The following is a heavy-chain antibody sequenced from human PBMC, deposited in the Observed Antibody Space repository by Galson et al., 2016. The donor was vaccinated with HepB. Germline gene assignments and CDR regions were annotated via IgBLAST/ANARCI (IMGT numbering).Heavy chain of an antibody. V-gene: IGHV3-7*01. CDR1: GFTFSAFW. CDR2: IKEDGTEN. D-gene: IGHD3-16*01. CDR3: AKTSPYTSPDN. Sequence: SLRLSCAASGFTFSAFWMNWVRQAPGKGLEWVATIKEDGTENYYVDSVKGRFTISRDNAEKSLYLQMNSLRAEDTAIYYCAKTSPYTSPDNWGQGTLVTVSS. J-gene: IGHJ4*02.